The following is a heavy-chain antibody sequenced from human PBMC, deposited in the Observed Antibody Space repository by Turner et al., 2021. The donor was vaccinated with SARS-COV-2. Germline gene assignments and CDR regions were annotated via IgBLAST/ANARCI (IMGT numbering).Heavy chain of an antibody. D-gene: IGHD2-15*01. CDR2: ILDDGSKK. Sequence: QVQLVESGGGVVQPGRSLRLSCPASVLTFSSYGMHWVRQAPGKGLGVVAVILDDGSKKYYAESWKGRFTISRDNSKNTLYLQSNSLRAEDTAVYYCANTHASYCSGGSCYSGYFAYRGQGTLVTVSS. V-gene: IGHV3-30*18. J-gene: IGHJ4*02. CDR1: VLTFSSYG. CDR3: ANTHASYCSGGSCYSGYFAY.